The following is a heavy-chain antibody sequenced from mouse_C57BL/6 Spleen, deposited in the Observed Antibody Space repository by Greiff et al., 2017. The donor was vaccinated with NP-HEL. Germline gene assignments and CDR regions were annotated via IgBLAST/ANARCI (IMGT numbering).Heavy chain of an antibody. CDR2: IHPNSGST. Sequence: QVQLQQSGAELVKPGASVKLSCKASGYTFTSYWMHWVKQRPGQGLEWIGMIHPNSGSTNYNEKFKSKATLTVDKSSSTAYMQLSSLTSEDSAVYYCARYYYGSSCYFDYWGQGTTLTVSS. CDR1: GYTFTSYW. V-gene: IGHV1-64*01. CDR3: ARYYYGSSCYFDY. J-gene: IGHJ2*01. D-gene: IGHD1-1*01.